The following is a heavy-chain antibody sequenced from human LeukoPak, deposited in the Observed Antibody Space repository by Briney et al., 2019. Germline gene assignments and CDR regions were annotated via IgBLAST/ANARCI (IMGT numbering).Heavy chain of an antibody. CDR3: ARDCSGSSCYSSTRDAFDI. Sequence: SETLSLTCAVSGGSISSSNWWSWVRQPPGKGLEWIGEIYHSGSTNYNPSLKSRVTISVDKSKNQFSLKLSSVTAADTAVYYCARDCSGSSCYSSTRDAFDIWGQGTMVTVSS. CDR1: GGSISSSNW. D-gene: IGHD2-15*01. V-gene: IGHV4-4*02. CDR2: IYHSGST. J-gene: IGHJ3*02.